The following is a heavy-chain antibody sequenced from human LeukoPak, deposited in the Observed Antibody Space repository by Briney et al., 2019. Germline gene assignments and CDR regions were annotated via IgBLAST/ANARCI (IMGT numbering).Heavy chain of an antibody. Sequence: SETLSLTCTVSGGSISSGDYYWSWIRQPPGKGLEWIAYMYYSGSTYYNPSLKSRVTMSADTSKNQFSLKLSSVTAADTAVYYCARPYYYDSRIDPWGQGTLVTVSS. J-gene: IGHJ5*02. CDR1: GGSISSGDYY. CDR2: MYYSGST. V-gene: IGHV4-30-4*01. D-gene: IGHD3-22*01. CDR3: ARPYYYDSRIDP.